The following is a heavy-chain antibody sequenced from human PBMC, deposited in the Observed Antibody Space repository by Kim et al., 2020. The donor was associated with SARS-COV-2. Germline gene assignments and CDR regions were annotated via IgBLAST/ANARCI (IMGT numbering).Heavy chain of an antibody. V-gene: IGHV1-8*01. CDR2: MNPNSGNT. CDR1: GYTFTSYD. D-gene: IGHD3-10*01. Sequence: ASVKVSCKASGYTFTSYDINWVRQATGQGLEWMGWMNPNSGNTGYAQKFQGRVTMTRNTSISTAYMELSSLRSEDPAVYYCVLLWFGEQYYYGMDVWGQGTTVTVSS. J-gene: IGHJ6*02. CDR3: VLLWFGEQYYYGMDV.